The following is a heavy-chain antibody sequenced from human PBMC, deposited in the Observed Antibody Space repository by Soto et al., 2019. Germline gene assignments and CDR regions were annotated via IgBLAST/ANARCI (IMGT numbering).Heavy chain of an antibody. J-gene: IGHJ6*02. CDR2: INHSGST. Sequence: LSLTYAVYGGSFSGYYWSWIRQPPGKGLEWIGEINHSGSTNYNPSLKSRVTISVDTSKNQFSLKMSSVTAADTAVYYCARETYCTSSSCSRAMEVWGQASTAT. D-gene: IGHD2-2*01. CDR3: ARETYCTSSSCSRAMEV. CDR1: GGSFSGYY. V-gene: IGHV4-34*09.